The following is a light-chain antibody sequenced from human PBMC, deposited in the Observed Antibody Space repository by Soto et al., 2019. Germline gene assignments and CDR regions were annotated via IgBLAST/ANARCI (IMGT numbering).Light chain of an antibody. CDR1: QSVSSN. CDR2: GAS. V-gene: IGKV3-15*01. CDR3: QQYNNWPL. J-gene: IGKJ1*01. Sequence: EIVMTQSPATLSVSPGERATLSCRASQSVSSNLAWYQQKPGQAPRLLIYGASTRATGIPARFSDSGSGTEFTLTISSLQSEDFAVYYCQQYNNWPLFGQGTKVE.